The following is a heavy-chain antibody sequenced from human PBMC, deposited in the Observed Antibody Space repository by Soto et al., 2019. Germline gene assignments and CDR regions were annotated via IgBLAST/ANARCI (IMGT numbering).Heavy chain of an antibody. Sequence: ASVKVSCKASGYTSSDYYLHWVRQAPGQGLEWMGWINPNSGGTKYAQKFQGWVTMTRDTSISTAYIELSRLRFVDTALYYCARDGGIPGTRQIVDYGTDVWGKGNTIAASS. CDR2: INPNSGGT. D-gene: IGHD1-7*01. CDR3: ARDGGIPGTRQIVDYGTDV. CDR1: GYTSSDYY. J-gene: IGHJ6*04. V-gene: IGHV1-2*04.